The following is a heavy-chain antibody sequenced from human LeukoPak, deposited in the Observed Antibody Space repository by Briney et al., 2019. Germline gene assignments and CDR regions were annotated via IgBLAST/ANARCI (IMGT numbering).Heavy chain of an antibody. CDR3: AREGTEIRGSGSYSGNWFDH. CDR1: GFTFSSYG. V-gene: IGHV3-33*01. CDR2: IWYDGSNK. Sequence: GGSLRLSRAASGFTFSSYGMHWVRQAPGKGLEWVAVIWYDGSNKYYADSVKGRFTISRDNSKNTLYLQMNSLRAEDTAVYYCAREGTEIRGSGSYSGNWFDHWGQGTLVTVSS. J-gene: IGHJ5*02. D-gene: IGHD1-26*01.